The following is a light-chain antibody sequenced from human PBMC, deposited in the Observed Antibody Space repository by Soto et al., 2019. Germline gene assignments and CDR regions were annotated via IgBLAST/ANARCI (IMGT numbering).Light chain of an antibody. CDR1: SSDVGGYNY. CDR2: EVS. Sequence: QSALTQPASVSGSPGQSITISCTGTSSDVGGYNYVSWYQQHPGKAPKLMIYEVSNRPSGVSNRFSGSKSGTSASLAITGLQAEDEADYYCQSYDSSLRGCVFGGGTKLTVL. V-gene: IGLV2-14*01. J-gene: IGLJ3*02. CDR3: QSYDSSLRGCV.